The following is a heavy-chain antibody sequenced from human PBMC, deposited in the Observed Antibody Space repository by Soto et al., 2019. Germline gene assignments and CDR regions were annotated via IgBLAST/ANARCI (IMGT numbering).Heavy chain of an antibody. CDR2: ISAYNGDT. Sequence: GASVKVSCKASGYTFTSYDINWVRQATGQGLEWMGWISAYNGDTNYAQKLQGRVTMTTDTSTSTAYMELRSLRSDDTAVFYCARYNFRSYSLDYWGQGTLVTVSS. D-gene: IGHD3-10*01. V-gene: IGHV1-18*01. CDR1: GYTFTSYD. J-gene: IGHJ4*02. CDR3: ARYNFRSYSLDY.